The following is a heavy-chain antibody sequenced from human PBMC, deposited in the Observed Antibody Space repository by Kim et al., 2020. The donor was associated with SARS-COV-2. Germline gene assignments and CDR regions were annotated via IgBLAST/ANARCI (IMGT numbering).Heavy chain of an antibody. CDR1: GFTFSRNW. D-gene: IGHD3-22*01. CDR2: IKQDRSEK. CDR3: ARLSPLYTYYYDSSGFRDY. V-gene: IGHV3-7*03. J-gene: IGHJ4*02. Sequence: GGSLRLSCAASGFTFSRNWMSWVRQAPGKGLEWVANIKQDRSEKYYVDSVKGRFTISRDNSKNSLYLQMNSLRAEDTAVYYCARLSPLYTYYYDSSGFRDYWGQGTLVTVSS.